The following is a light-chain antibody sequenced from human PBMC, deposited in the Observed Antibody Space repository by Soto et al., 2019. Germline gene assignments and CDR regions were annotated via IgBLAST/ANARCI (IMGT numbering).Light chain of an antibody. CDR2: GAS. CDR1: QNVNSN. CDR3: QQYDDWPPIT. Sequence: EIVMTQSPATLSVSPGEKATLSCGASQNVNSNLAWYQQKPGQAPRLLIYGASTRATGVPARFSGSGSGTEFTFTISSLQSEDFAVYYCQQYDDWPPITFGQGTRLEIK. J-gene: IGKJ5*01. V-gene: IGKV3-15*01.